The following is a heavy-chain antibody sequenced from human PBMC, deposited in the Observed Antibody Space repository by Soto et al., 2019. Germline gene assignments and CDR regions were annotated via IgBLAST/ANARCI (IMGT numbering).Heavy chain of an antibody. CDR1: GGSISSGGYY. J-gene: IGHJ4*02. CDR2: IYYSGST. CDR3: ARAPLRALFFDY. Sequence: SETLSLTCTVSGGSISSGGYYWSWIRQHPGKGLEWIGYIYYSGSTYYNPSLKSRVTISVDTSKNQFSLKLSSVTAADTAVYYCARAPLRALFFDYWGQGTLVTVSS. V-gene: IGHV4-31*03.